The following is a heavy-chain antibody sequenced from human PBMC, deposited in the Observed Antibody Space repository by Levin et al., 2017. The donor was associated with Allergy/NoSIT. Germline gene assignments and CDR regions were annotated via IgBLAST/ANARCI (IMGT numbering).Heavy chain of an antibody. CDR3: AKGGDMDV. CDR2: ITPDGSVK. V-gene: IGHV3-30*18. J-gene: IGHJ6*03. CDR1: GFPFSTYG. Sequence: GESLKISCAASGFPFSTYGIYWVRQAPGKGLEWVALITPDGSVKFYADSVKGRFTISRDNSRDTLYLQMNSLRPDDTAVYYCAKGGDMDVWGTGTTVTVSS.